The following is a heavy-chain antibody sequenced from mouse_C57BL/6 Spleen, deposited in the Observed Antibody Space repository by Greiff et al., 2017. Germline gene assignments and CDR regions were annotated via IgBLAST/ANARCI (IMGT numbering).Heavy chain of an antibody. J-gene: IGHJ4*01. CDR3: ARGITTGYYYAMDY. Sequence: QVQLQQPGAELVKPGASVKLSCKASGYTFTSYWMHWVKQRPGQGLEWIGMIHPNSGSTNYNEKFKSKATLTVDKSSSTAYMQLSSLTSEDSAVYYCARGITTGYYYAMDYWGQGTSVTVSS. D-gene: IGHD1-1*01. CDR1: GYTFTSYW. CDR2: IHPNSGST. V-gene: IGHV1-64*01.